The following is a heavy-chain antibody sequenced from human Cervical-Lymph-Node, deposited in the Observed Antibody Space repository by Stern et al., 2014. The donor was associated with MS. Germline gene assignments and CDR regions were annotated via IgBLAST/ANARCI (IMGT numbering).Heavy chain of an antibody. CDR1: GGSISSSGYY. V-gene: IGHV4-61*02. J-gene: IGHJ5*02. D-gene: IGHD1-26*01. CDR2: IPDSGGT. Sequence: QVQLVQSGPGLVKPSQTLSLTCTVSGGSISSSGYYWSWIRQPADKGLEWIGRIPDSGGTYYNPSLKSRVTISMDNAKNQFSLKLPFVTAADTAVYYCATTRWDLFTWNWFDPWGQGTLVTVSS. CDR3: ATTRWDLFTWNWFDP.